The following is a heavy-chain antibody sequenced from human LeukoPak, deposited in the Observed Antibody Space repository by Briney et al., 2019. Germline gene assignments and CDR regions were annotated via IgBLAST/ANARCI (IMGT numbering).Heavy chain of an antibody. D-gene: IGHD3-3*01. CDR2: INHSGST. Sequence: PETLSLTCAVYGGSFSGYYWSWIRQPPGKGLEWIGEINHSGSTNYNPSLKSRVTISVDTSKNQFSLKLSSVTAADTAVYYCARWYYDFWSGYYRLGYYYMDVWGKGTTVTVSS. CDR1: GGSFSGYY. J-gene: IGHJ6*03. CDR3: ARWYYDFWSGYYRLGYYYMDV. V-gene: IGHV4-34*01.